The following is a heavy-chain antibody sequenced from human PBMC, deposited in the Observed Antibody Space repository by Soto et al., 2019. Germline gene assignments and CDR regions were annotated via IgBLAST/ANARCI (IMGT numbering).Heavy chain of an antibody. J-gene: IGHJ5*02. CDR1: GYAFSNND. Sequence: ASVKVSCKASGYAFSNNDISWVRHVPGQGLEWMGWMNPNSGNGGYAQKFQGRVTMTRDTSTSTAYLELSSLASDDTAIYYCARMATSGTLNWFDPWGQGTLVTVSS. CDR3: ARMATSGTLNWFDP. V-gene: IGHV1-8*01. CDR2: MNPNSGNG.